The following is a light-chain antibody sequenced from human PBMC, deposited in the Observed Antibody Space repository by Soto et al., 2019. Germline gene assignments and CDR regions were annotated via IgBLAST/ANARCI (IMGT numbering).Light chain of an antibody. V-gene: IGKV3-20*01. CDR1: QAVTNSF. J-gene: IGKJ5*01. CDR3: LQDYHLPIT. Sequence: ENVLTQSPGTLSLSPGERATLSCRASQAVTNSFFAWYLQKPGQAPRLLIYGISSRATGISDRFSGSGSGTDFTLTISRLEPEDFAVYYCLQDYHLPITFGQGTRLEIK. CDR2: GIS.